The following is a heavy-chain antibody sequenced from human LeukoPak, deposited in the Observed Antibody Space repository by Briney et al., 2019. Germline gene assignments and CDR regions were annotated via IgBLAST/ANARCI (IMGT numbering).Heavy chain of an antibody. V-gene: IGHV4-39*07. CDR3: ARHSYSIPPSEDY. J-gene: IGHJ4*02. CDR2: IYYSGST. Sequence: SETLSLTCTVSGGSISSSSYYWGWIRQPPGKGLEWIGSIYYSGSTYYNPSLKSRVTISVDTSKNQFSLKLSSVTAADTAVYYCARHSYSIPPSEDYWGQGTLVTVSS. CDR1: GGSISSSSYY. D-gene: IGHD4-11*01.